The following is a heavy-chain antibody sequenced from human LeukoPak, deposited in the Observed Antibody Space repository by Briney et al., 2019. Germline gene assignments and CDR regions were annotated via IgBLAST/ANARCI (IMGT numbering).Heavy chain of an antibody. V-gene: IGHV3-23*01. CDR2: ITSSGANT. CDR3: ARDPNGDYVGAFDM. D-gene: IGHD4-17*01. CDR1: GFTFSGSA. Sequence: GGSLRLSCAASGFTFSGSAMSWVRQAPGKGLEWVSAITSSGANTFYADSVRGRFTISRDNSKYTLFLQMNSLRAEDTAVYYCARDPNGDYVGAFDMWGPGTMVTVSS. J-gene: IGHJ3*02.